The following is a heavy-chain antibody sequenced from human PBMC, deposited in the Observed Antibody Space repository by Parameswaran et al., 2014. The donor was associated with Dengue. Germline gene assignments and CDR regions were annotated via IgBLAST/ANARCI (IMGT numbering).Heavy chain of an antibody. D-gene: IGHD3-16*02. V-gene: IGHV1-18*01. CDR3: ARVYDYVWGSYPFNQLDY. Sequence: WVRQAPGQGLEWMGWISAYNGNTNYLQKFQGRVTMTTDTSTSTAYMELRSLRSDDTAVYYCARVYDYVWGSYPFNQLDYWGQGTLVTVSS. CDR2: ISAYNGNT. J-gene: IGHJ4*02.